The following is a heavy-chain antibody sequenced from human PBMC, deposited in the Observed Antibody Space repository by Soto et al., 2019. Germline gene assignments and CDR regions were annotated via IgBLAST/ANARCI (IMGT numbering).Heavy chain of an antibody. D-gene: IGHD1-1*01. V-gene: IGHV1-69*01. CDR1: GGTFSSHS. J-gene: IGHJ6*02. CDR3: ATGSFTSTGGRIGYHYNALDV. CDR2: IIPIFGPA. Sequence: QVQLVQSWAEVKKPGSSVKVSCKSSGGTFSSHSINWVRQAPGQGLEWMGGIIPIFGPANFAKKFQGRVTITADESSTTAYMELSSLTSEDTAVYYCATGSFTSTGGRIGYHYNALDVWGQGTTVTVSS.